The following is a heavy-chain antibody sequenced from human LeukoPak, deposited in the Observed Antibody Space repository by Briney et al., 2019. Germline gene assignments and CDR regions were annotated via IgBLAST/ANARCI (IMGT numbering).Heavy chain of an antibody. CDR1: GGSISSYY. D-gene: IGHD6-13*01. CDR3: AREPYSSSWHLYFDY. J-gene: IGHJ4*02. V-gene: IGHV4-59*06. Sequence: PSETLSLTCTVSGGSISSYYWSWIRQPPGKGLEWIGYIYYSGSTYYNPSLKSRVTISVDTSKNQFSLKLSSVTAADTAVYYCAREPYSSSWHLYFDYWGQGTLVTVSS. CDR2: IYYSGST.